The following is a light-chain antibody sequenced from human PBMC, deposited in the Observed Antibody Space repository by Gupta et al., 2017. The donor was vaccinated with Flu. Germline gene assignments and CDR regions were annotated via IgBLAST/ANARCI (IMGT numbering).Light chain of an antibody. CDR1: SSDVGGYNY. J-gene: IGLJ2*01. CDR3: SSYTSSSTLV. V-gene: IGLV2-14*01. Sequence: QFALLTPAPVSGPPGPPTTISCTGTSSDVGGYNYVSWYQQHPGKAPKLMIYEVSNRPSGVSNRFSGSKSGNTASLTISGLQAEDEADYYCSSYTSSSTLVFGGGTKLTVL. CDR2: EVS.